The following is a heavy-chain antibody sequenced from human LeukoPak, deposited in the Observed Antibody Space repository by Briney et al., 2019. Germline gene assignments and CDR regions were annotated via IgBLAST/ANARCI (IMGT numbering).Heavy chain of an antibody. CDR1: GGSISSKY. CDR3: ARYVYGSGSYYNWFDP. D-gene: IGHD3-10*01. V-gene: IGHV4-59*01. Sequence: PSETLSLTCTVSGGSISSKYWSWIRQPPGKGLEWIGYIDYSGSTNYNPSLKSRVTISVDTSKKQFSLKLSSVTAVDTAVYYCARYVYGSGSYYNWFDPWGQGTLVTVPS. J-gene: IGHJ5*02. CDR2: IDYSGST.